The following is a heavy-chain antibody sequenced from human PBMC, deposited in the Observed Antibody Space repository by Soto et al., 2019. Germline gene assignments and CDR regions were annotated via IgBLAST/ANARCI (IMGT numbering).Heavy chain of an antibody. J-gene: IGHJ6*02. Sequence: VGSLRLSCAASGFTFSDYYMTWIRQAPGKGLEWLSYISSGGITIYYADSVKGRFTVSRDNAKNSMYLQMNNLRVEDTAVYYCARDRGIYYAMDVWGQGTTVTVSS. CDR1: GFTFSDYY. D-gene: IGHD3-16*01. CDR3: ARDRGIYYAMDV. V-gene: IGHV3-11*01. CDR2: ISSGGITI.